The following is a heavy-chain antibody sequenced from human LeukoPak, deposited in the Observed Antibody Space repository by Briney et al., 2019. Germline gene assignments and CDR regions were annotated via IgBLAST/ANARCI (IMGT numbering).Heavy chain of an antibody. V-gene: IGHV1-2*02. Sequence: ASVKVSCKASGYTFTGYYIHWVRQAPGQGLEWMGWINPNSGDTKYAQNFQGRVTMTRDTSISTAYMELSRLTSDDTAVYYCARDSGYYGSGSETNWFDPWGQGTLVTVSS. CDR1: GYTFTGYY. J-gene: IGHJ5*02. D-gene: IGHD3-10*01. CDR3: ARDSGYYGSGSETNWFDP. CDR2: INPNSGDT.